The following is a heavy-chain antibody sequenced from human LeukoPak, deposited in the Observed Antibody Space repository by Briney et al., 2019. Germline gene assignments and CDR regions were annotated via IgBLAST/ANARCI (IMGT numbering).Heavy chain of an antibody. V-gene: IGHV3-7*01. CDR2: IKQDGSEK. CDR1: GFTFSSYW. Sequence: GGSLRLSCAASGFTFSSYWMSWVRQAPGKGLEWVANIKQDGSEKYYVDSVKGRFTISRDNPKNTLYLQMGSLRDEDLAVYYCARGPNTVITYDYWGQGTLVTVSS. D-gene: IGHD4-11*01. CDR3: ARGPNTVITYDY. J-gene: IGHJ4*02.